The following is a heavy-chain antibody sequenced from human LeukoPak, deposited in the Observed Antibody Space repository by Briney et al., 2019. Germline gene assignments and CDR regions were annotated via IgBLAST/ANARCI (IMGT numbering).Heavy chain of an antibody. V-gene: IGHV3-64D*06. CDR3: VKDNSYYYDSSGYPH. CDR1: AFIFSTYL. CDR2: ISSNGGST. D-gene: IGHD3-22*01. J-gene: IGHJ4*02. Sequence: PGRSLRLSCSASAFIFSTYLMHWVRHHPGKGLEYLSAISSNGGSTYYADSVKGRFTISRDNSKNTLYLQMSSLRAEDTAVYHCVKDNSYYYDSSGYPHWGQGTLVTVSS.